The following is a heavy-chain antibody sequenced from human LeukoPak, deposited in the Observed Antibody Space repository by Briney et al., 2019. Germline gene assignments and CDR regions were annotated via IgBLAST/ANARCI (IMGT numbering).Heavy chain of an antibody. CDR1: GYTFTSYA. D-gene: IGHD1-26*01. Sequence: ASVKVSCKASGYTFTSYAMHWVRQAPGQRLEWMGWINAGNGNTKYSQKFQGRVTITRDTSASTAYMELSSLRSEDTAVYYCARDGSTQVGATPQVYYYGMDVWGQGTTVTVSS. CDR2: INAGNGNT. CDR3: ARDGSTQVGATPQVYYYGMDV. V-gene: IGHV1-3*01. J-gene: IGHJ6*02.